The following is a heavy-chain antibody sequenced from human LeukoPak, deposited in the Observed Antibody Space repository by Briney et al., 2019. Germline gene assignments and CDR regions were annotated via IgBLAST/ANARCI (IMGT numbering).Heavy chain of an antibody. V-gene: IGHV3-23*01. CDR1: GFTFSSYA. CDR3: AKDMAAYYYASGNIDY. D-gene: IGHD3-10*01. CDR2: ISGSGGST. J-gene: IGHJ4*02. Sequence: GGSLRLSCAASGFTFSSYAMSWVRQAPGKGLEWVSAISGSGGSTYYADSVKGRFTISRDNSKNTLYLQMNSLRAEDTALYYCAKDMAAYYYASGNIDYWGQGTLVTVSS.